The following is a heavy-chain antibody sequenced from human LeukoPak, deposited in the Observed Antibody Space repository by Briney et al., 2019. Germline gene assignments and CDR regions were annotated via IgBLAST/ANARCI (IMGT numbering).Heavy chain of an antibody. CDR1: GFTVSSNY. Sequence: PGGSLRLSCAASGFTVSSNYMSWVRQAPGKGLEWVSVIYSGGSTYYADSVKGRFTISRDNSKNTLYLQMNSLRAEDTAVYYCARGQTYYDILTGYSPTYYFDYWGQGTLVTVSS. CDR2: IYSGGST. J-gene: IGHJ4*02. D-gene: IGHD3-9*01. CDR3: ARGQTYYDILTGYSPTYYFDY. V-gene: IGHV3-53*01.